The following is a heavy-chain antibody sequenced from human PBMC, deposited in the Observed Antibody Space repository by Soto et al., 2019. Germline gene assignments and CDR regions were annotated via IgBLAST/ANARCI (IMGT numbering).Heavy chain of an antibody. Sequence: QVQLVQSGAEVKKPGASVKVSCKASGYTFTSYTMHWVRQAPGQRLEWMGWINAGNGNTKYSQKFQGRVTITRDTSASTAYMELSSLRSEDTAVYYCARVSGIAVAEVWGQGTLVTVSS. J-gene: IGHJ4*02. CDR3: ARVSGIAVAEV. CDR1: GYTFTSYT. V-gene: IGHV1-3*01. D-gene: IGHD6-19*01. CDR2: INAGNGNT.